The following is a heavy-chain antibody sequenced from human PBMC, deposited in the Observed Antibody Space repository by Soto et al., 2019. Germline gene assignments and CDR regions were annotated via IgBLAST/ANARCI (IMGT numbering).Heavy chain of an antibody. CDR1: GGSISSVGYY. J-gene: IGHJ4*02. CDR2: IYYSGST. Sequence: SETLSLTCTVSGGSISSVGYYWSWIRQHPGKGLEWIGYIYYSGSTYYNPSLKSRVTISVDTSKNQFSLKLSSVTAADTAVYYCARATMITFGGVIPGGSYFDYWGQGTLVTVSS. D-gene: IGHD3-16*02. V-gene: IGHV4-31*03. CDR3: ARATMITFGGVIPGGSYFDY.